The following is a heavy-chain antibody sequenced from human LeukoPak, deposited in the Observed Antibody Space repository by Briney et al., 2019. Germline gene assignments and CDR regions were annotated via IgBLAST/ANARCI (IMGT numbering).Heavy chain of an antibody. CDR3: ARYSFHREYDY. CDR1: GFTFSIYG. CDR2: IQYDGSNK. D-gene: IGHD2-15*01. V-gene: IGHV3-30*02. J-gene: IGHJ4*02. Sequence: GGSLRLSCAASGFTFSIYGMHWVRQAPGKGLEWVAFIQYDGSNKYYADSVKGRFTISRDESKKTLYLQMNSLRSDDTAVYYCARYSFHREYDYWGQGTLVTVSS.